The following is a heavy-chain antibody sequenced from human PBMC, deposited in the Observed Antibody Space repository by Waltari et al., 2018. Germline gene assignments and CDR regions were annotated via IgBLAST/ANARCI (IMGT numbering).Heavy chain of an antibody. J-gene: IGHJ4*02. Sequence: EVQLVESGGGLVQPGGSLRLSCAASGFTFSSYELNWVRQAPGKGLEWVSYISSSGTTTYYADSVKGRFTISRDNAKKSLYLQMSSLRAEDTAVYYCARGRSGYDAIDFDYWGQGTLVTVSS. CDR2: ISSSGTTT. D-gene: IGHD5-12*01. CDR3: ARGRSGYDAIDFDY. V-gene: IGHV3-48*03. CDR1: GFTFSSYE.